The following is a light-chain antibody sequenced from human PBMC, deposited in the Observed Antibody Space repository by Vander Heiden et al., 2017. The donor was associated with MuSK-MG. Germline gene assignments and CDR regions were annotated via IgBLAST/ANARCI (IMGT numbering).Light chain of an antibody. V-gene: IGKV1-9*01. CDR1: QGISTY. Sequence: DVQLTQSPSFLSVSVGDRVTITCRASQGISTYLAWYQQKLGKAPKLLIYGASTLQSGVPSRFSGSGSGTEFTLTISSLQPEDFATYYCQQLNSYPLTFGGGTKVEIK. CDR2: GAS. CDR3: QQLNSYPLT. J-gene: IGKJ4*01.